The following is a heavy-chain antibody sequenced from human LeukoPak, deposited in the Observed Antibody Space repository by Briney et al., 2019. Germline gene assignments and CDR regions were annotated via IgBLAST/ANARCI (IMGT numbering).Heavy chain of an antibody. CDR3: AGDREDSSWYFDY. J-gene: IGHJ4*02. CDR2: INWNGGST. CDR1: GFTFDDYA. V-gene: IGHV3-20*04. D-gene: IGHD6-13*01. Sequence: GRSLRLSCAASGFTFDDYAMHWVRQAPGKGLEWVSGINWNGGSTGYADSVKGRFTISRDNAKNSLYLQMNSLRAEDTALYYCAGDREDSSWYFDYWGQGTLVTVSS.